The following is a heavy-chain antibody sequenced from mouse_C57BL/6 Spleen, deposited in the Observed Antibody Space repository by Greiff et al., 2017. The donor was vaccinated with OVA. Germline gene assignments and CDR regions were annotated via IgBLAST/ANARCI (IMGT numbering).Heavy chain of an antibody. D-gene: IGHD2-4*01. J-gene: IGHJ2*01. CDR2: IDPETGGT. CDR3: ARRGIYYDYDAVDY. Sequence: QVQLKQSGAELVRPGASVTLSCKASGYTFTDYEMHWVKQTPVHGLEWIGAIDPETGGTAYNQKFKGKATLTADKSSSTAYMELRSLTSADSAVYFCARRGIYYDYDAVDYWGQGTTLTVSS. V-gene: IGHV1-15*01. CDR1: GYTFTDYE.